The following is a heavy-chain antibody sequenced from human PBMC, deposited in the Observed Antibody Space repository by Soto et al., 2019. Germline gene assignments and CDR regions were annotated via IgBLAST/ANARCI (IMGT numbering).Heavy chain of an antibody. CDR1: GFSLSTSGVG. V-gene: IGHV2-5*02. D-gene: IGHD2-15*01. Sequence: QITLKESGPTLVKPTQTLTLTCTFSGFSLSTSGVGVAWIRQPPGKALEWLALIYWDDDKRYRPSLESRLTITTDTSNNPVVLTMPNMDSVDTATYYCAYLPCSGGSCYWFSFSGMDVWGQGTTVTVSS. J-gene: IGHJ6*02. CDR2: IYWDDDK. CDR3: AYLPCSGGSCYWFSFSGMDV.